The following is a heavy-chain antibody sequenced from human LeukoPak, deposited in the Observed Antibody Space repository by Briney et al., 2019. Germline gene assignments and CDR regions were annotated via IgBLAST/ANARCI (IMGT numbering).Heavy chain of an antibody. V-gene: IGHV3-21*01. Sequence: GGSLSLSCAASGFTFSSYSMNWVRQAPGKGLEWVSSISSSSSYIYYADSVKGRFTISRDNAKNSLYLQMNSLRAEDTAVYYCARDSGLYYYDSSGYSVSDPWGQGTLATVSS. CDR2: ISSSSSYI. J-gene: IGHJ5*02. CDR3: ARDSGLYYYDSSGYSVSDP. D-gene: IGHD3-22*01. CDR1: GFTFSSYS.